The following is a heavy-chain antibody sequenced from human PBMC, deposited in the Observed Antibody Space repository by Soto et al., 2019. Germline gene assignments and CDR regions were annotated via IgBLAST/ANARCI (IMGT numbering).Heavy chain of an antibody. CDR2: INPNSGGT. CDR1: GYTFTGYY. J-gene: IGHJ4*02. D-gene: IGHD4-17*01. CDR3: ARAASYGGNPRSQDS. V-gene: IGHV1-2*02. Sequence: QVQLVQSGAEVEKPGASVKVSCKASGYTFTGYYMHWVRQAPGQGLEWMGWINPNSGGTNYAQKFQGRVTMTRDRSISTAYMELSRLRSDDTAVYYCARAASYGGNPRSQDSWGQGTLVTVSS.